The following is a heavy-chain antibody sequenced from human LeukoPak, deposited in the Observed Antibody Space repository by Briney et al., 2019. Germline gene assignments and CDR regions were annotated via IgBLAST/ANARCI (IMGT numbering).Heavy chain of an antibody. J-gene: IGHJ5*02. V-gene: IGHV4-61*02. CDR1: GGSISSGSYY. Sequence: SETLSLTCTVSGGSISSGSYYWSWIRQPAGKGLEWIGRIYTSGSTNYNPSLKSRVTISVDTSKNQFSLKLSSVTAADTAVYYCARDQIWSGYQGWFDPWGQGTLVTVSS. CDR3: ARDQIWSGYQGWFDP. D-gene: IGHD3-3*01. CDR2: IYTSGST.